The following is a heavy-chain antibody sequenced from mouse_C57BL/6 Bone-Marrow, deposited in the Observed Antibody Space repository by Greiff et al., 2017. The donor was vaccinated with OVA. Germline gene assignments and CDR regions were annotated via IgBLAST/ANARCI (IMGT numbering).Heavy chain of an antibody. J-gene: IGHJ4*01. V-gene: IGHV2-2*01. Sequence: QVQLQQSGPGLVQPSQSLSITCTVSGFSLTSYGVHWVRQSPGKGLEWLGVIWSGGSTDYNAAFISRLSISKDNSKCQVFFKMNSLQADETAIYYCATNDSGPPPLAMDYWGQGTSVTVSS. CDR3: ATNDSGPPPLAMDY. CDR1: GFSLTSYG. CDR2: IWSGGST. D-gene: IGHD3-2*01.